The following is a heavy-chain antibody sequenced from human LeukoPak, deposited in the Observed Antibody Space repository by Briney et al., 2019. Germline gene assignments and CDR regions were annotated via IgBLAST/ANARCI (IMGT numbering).Heavy chain of an antibody. Sequence: SETLSLTCTVSGGSISSYCWSWIRQPPGKGLEWIGYIYYSGSTTYNPSLKSRVTISVDTSKNQFSLKLSSVTAADTAVYYCASAQSQYYDFWSGYFAPVDYYYYYYMDVWGKGTTVTVSS. J-gene: IGHJ6*03. D-gene: IGHD3-3*01. CDR1: GGSISSYC. CDR2: IYYSGST. CDR3: ASAQSQYYDFWSGYFAPVDYYYYYYMDV. V-gene: IGHV4-59*01.